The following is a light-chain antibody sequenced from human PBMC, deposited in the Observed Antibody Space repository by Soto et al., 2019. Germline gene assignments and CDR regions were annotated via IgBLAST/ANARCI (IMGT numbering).Light chain of an antibody. J-gene: IGKJ3*01. CDR2: GAF. CDR1: QTVSSN. CDR3: QQYKSWPFT. V-gene: IGKV3D-15*01. Sequence: EIVMTQSPATLSVSPGETVTLSCRASQTVSSNLAWHQLKPGQPPRLLLYGAFTRAPGIPARFSGGGSGTEFTLTISSLQSEDFAVYYCQQYKSWPFTFGPGTKVDIK.